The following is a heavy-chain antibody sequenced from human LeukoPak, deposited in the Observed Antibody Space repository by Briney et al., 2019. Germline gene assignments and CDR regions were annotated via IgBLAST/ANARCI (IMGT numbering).Heavy chain of an antibody. CDR1: GFTFSSYA. CDR3: ARAGYSYGYYFDY. J-gene: IGHJ4*02. D-gene: IGHD5-18*01. CDR2: ISYDGSNK. Sequence: GGSLRLSCAASGFTFSSYAMHWVRQAPGKGLERVAVISYDGSNKYYADSVKGRFTISRDNSKNTLYLQMNSLRAEDTAVYYCARAGYSYGYYFDYWGQGTL. V-gene: IGHV3-30-3*01.